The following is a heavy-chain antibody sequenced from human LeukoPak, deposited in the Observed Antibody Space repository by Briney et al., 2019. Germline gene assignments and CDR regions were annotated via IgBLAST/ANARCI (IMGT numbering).Heavy chain of an antibody. CDR2: INIDGSST. Sequence: PGGSLRLSCAASGFTFSSYWMHWVRQAPGKGLVWVSRINIDGSSTSYADSVKGRFPILRDNAKNTVYLQMNSLRAEDTAVYYCAKLYQPDYWGQGTLVTVSS. CDR3: AKLYQPDY. V-gene: IGHV3-74*01. J-gene: IGHJ4*02. D-gene: IGHD3-16*02. CDR1: GFTFSSYW.